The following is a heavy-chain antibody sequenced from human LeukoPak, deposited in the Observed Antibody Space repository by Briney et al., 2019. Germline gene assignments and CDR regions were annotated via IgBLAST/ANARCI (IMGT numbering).Heavy chain of an antibody. D-gene: IGHD2-2*01. CDR2: ISAYNGNT. Sequence: ASVKVSCKASGYTFTSHGISWVRQAPGQGLEWMGWISAYNGNTNYAQKLQGRVTMTTDTSTSTAYMELRSLRSDDTAVYYCAREMCGSTSCYWEPLSYGMDVWGKGTTVTVSS. J-gene: IGHJ6*04. V-gene: IGHV1-18*04. CDR3: AREMCGSTSCYWEPLSYGMDV. CDR1: GYTFTSHG.